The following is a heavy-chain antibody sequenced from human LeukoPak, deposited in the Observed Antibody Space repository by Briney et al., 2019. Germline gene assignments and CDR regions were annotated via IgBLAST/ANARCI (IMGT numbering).Heavy chain of an antibody. CDR1: GFIFSDYA. D-gene: IGHD5-18*01. Sequence: GGSLRLSCAASGFIFSDYAMHWVRQAPGKGLEWVAQIWFDGSKKNYADSVKGRFTISRDQSKNTVSLQMNSLRAEDTALYYCAKDGQSYAPYAMDVWGQGTTVTVSS. CDR3: AKDGQSYAPYAMDV. J-gene: IGHJ6*02. V-gene: IGHV3-30*02. CDR2: IWFDGSKK.